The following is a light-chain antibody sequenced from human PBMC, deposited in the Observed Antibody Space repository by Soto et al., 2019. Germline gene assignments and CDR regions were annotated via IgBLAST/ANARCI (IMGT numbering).Light chain of an antibody. CDR3: QQYNSYSPLT. J-gene: IGKJ4*01. CDR1: QSVSSN. Sequence: ETVMTQSPATLSVSPGERATLSCRASQSVSSNLAWYQQKPGQPPRLLIYDISTRATGIPTRFSGSGSGTEFTLTISSLQSEDFATYYCQQYNSYSPLTFGGGTKVEIK. CDR2: DIS. V-gene: IGKV3D-15*01.